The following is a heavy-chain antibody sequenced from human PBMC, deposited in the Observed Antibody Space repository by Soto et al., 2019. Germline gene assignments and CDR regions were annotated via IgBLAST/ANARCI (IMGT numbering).Heavy chain of an antibody. Sequence: GGSLGLSCAASGFIFSNYGMSWVRQAPGKGLEWVSAIRGSGDDTYYADSVRGRFTISRDNSNSTLYMEMNSLRVEDTAVYFCAKGYWGSTHWSPADHWGQGTLVTVSS. CDR1: GFIFSNYG. CDR3: AKGYWGSTHWSPADH. V-gene: IGHV3-23*01. J-gene: IGHJ4*01. CDR2: IRGSGDDT. D-gene: IGHD1-1*01.